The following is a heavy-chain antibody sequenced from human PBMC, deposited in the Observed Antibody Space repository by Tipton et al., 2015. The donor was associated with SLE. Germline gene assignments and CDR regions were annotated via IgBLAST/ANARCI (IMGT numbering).Heavy chain of an antibody. CDR3: ARACTLGGDCYPTDAFDI. Sequence: TLSLTCTVSGGSISSHYWSWIRQPPGKGLEWIGYIYYSGSTNYNPSLKSRVTISVDTSKNQFSLKLSSVTAADTAVYYCARACTLGGDCYPTDAFDIWGQGTMVTVSS. CDR2: IYYSGST. J-gene: IGHJ3*02. D-gene: IGHD2-21*02. V-gene: IGHV4-59*11. CDR1: GGSISSHY.